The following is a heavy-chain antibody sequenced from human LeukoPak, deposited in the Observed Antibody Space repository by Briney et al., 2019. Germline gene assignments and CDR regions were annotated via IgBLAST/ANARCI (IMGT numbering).Heavy chain of an antibody. D-gene: IGHD6-19*01. J-gene: IGHJ4*02. CDR3: AREGYSSGWYRAPSNHY. V-gene: IGHV4-38-2*02. CDR1: GYSISSVYY. Sequence: SETLSLTCAVSGYSISSVYYWGWIRQPPGKGLEWIGSIYHSGSTYYNPSLKSRVTISVDTSKNQFSLKLSSVTAADTAVYYCAREGYSSGWYRAPSNHYWGQGTLVTVSS. CDR2: IYHSGST.